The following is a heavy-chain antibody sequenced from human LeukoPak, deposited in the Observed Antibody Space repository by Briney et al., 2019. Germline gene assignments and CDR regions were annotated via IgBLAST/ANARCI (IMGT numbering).Heavy chain of an antibody. D-gene: IGHD2-2*02. V-gene: IGHV3-11*04. Sequence: PGGSLRLSWAASGFTFSDYYMSWIRQAPGKGLEWVSYISSSGSTIYYADSVKGRFTISRDNAKNSLYLQMNSLRAEDTAVYYCARVKDQLLYGGWAYYYYMDVWGKGTTVTVSS. CDR3: ARVKDQLLYGGWAYYYYMDV. J-gene: IGHJ6*03. CDR1: GFTFSDYY. CDR2: ISSSGSTI.